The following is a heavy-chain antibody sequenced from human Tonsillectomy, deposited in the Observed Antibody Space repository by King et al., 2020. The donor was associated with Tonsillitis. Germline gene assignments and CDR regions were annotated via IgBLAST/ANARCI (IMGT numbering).Heavy chain of an antibody. CDR3: AKDHRPWVTATATVPWD. D-gene: IGHD2-21*02. Sequence: VQLVESGGGVVQPGRSLRVSCVASGFTFSSYGMHWVRQAPGKGLEWVAVISYDGRSEYYADSVRGRFTISRDNSNYTLYLQMKSLRTDDTAVYYCAKDHRPWVTATATVPWDWGQGTLVTVSS. J-gene: IGHJ4*02. CDR1: GFTFSSYG. V-gene: IGHV3-30*18. CDR2: ISYDGRSE.